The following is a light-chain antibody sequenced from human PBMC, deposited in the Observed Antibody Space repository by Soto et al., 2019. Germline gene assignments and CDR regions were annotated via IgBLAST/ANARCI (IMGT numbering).Light chain of an antibody. CDR3: QQYDNFPLT. V-gene: IGKV1-33*01. Sequence: DILMTQSPSSLPASVGDRVTFTCQASQDITNYLNWYQHKPGKAPELLIYDASNLETGVPSRFSGSGSGTDFTFTISSLQPEDFATYYCQQYDNFPLTLGGGTKVDIK. CDR1: QDITNY. J-gene: IGKJ4*01. CDR2: DAS.